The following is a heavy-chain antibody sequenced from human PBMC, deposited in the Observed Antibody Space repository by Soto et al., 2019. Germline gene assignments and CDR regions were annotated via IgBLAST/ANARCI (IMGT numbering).Heavy chain of an antibody. CDR1: GGTFSSYA. J-gene: IGHJ5*02. D-gene: IGHD2-2*01. CDR2: IIPILGTA. V-gene: IGHV1-69*13. Sequence: SVKVSCKASGGTFSSYAISWVRQAPGQGLEWMGGIIPILGTANYAQKFQGRVTITADESTSTAYMELSSLRSEDTAVYYCARVVSVPAAPSYNWFDPWGQGTLVTVSS. CDR3: ARVVSVPAAPSYNWFDP.